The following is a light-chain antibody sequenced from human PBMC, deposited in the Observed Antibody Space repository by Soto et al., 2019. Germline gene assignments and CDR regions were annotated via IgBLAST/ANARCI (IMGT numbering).Light chain of an antibody. CDR1: SSDVGNYNY. CDR3: SSYAGSKTL. J-gene: IGLJ3*02. Sequence: TQPLSASGSPGQSVTISCTGTSSDVGNYNYVSWYQQHPGKAPKLMIYEVSKRPSGVPDRFSGSKSGNTASLTVSGLQAEDEADYYCSSYAGSKTLFGGGTKLTVL. V-gene: IGLV2-8*01. CDR2: EVS.